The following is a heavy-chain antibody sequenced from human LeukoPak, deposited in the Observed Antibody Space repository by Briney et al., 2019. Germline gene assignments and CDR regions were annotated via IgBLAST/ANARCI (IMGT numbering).Heavy chain of an antibody. CDR2: INPNSGGT. Sequence: ASVKVSCKASGYTFTGYYMHWVRQAPGQGLEWMGWINPNSGGTNYAQKFQGRVTMTRDTSISPAYMELSRLRSDDTAVYYCARDFPRGIAVNYWGQGTLVTVSS. CDR1: GYTFTGYY. V-gene: IGHV1-2*02. D-gene: IGHD6-19*01. J-gene: IGHJ4*02. CDR3: ARDFPRGIAVNY.